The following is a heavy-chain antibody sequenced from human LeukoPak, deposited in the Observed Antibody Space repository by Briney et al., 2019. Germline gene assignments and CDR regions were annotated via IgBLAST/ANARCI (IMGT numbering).Heavy chain of an antibody. Sequence: SETLSLTCTVSGGSISSHYWSWIRQPPGKGLEWIGYIYYSGSTNYNPSLKSRVTISVDTSKNQFSLKLSSVTAADTAVYYCARGAYKKLIAAAQYYYYYMDVWGKGTTVTVSS. D-gene: IGHD6-13*01. CDR3: ARGAYKKLIAAAQYYYYYMDV. J-gene: IGHJ6*03. CDR2: IYYSGST. V-gene: IGHV4-59*11. CDR1: GGSISSHY.